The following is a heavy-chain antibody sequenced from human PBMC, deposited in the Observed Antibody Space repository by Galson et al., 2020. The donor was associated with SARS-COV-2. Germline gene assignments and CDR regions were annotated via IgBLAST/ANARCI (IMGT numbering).Heavy chain of an antibody. V-gene: IGHV4-4*02. J-gene: IGHJ3*02. CDR3: ARERGPNDIPAVDI. CDR1: GDSISSWHW. D-gene: IGHD2-8*01. CDR2: IFHSGST. Sequence: SETLSLTCAVSGDSISSWHWYHWVRQPPGKGLEWIGEIFHSGSTYYNPSLKSRVTISVDTSKNHFSLNLNSVTAADTAVYYCARERGPNDIPAVDIWGQGKSVTVSS.